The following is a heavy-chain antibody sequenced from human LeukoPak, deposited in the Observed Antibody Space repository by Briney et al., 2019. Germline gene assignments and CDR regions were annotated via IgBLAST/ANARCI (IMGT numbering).Heavy chain of an antibody. V-gene: IGHV4-34*01. CDR3: PKTRPDIVVVPAAISQRGYYYYYYYMDV. CDR1: GGSFSGYY. J-gene: IGHJ6*03. Sequence: SSETLSLTCVVYGGSFSGYYWSWIRQPPGKGQEWIGEINHSGSTNYNPSLKSRVTISVDTSKNQFSLKLSSVTAADTAVYYCPKTRPDIVVVPAAISQRGYYYYYYYMDVWGKGTTVTVSS. CDR2: INHSGST. D-gene: IGHD2-2*02.